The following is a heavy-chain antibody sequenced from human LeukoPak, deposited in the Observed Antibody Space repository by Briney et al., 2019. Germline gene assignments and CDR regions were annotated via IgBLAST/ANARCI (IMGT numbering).Heavy chain of an antibody. J-gene: IGHJ4*02. V-gene: IGHV3-23*01. D-gene: IGHD3-3*01. Sequence: GGSLRLSCAASRFTFTSYTMTWVRQAPGKGLEWVSAISSSDGSTYYADSVKGRFTISRDNSKNTLYLQMNSLRAEDTAVYYCARTGGERFLEWQALYYFDYWGQGTLVTVSS. CDR1: RFTFTSYT. CDR2: ISSSDGST. CDR3: ARTGGERFLEWQALYYFDY.